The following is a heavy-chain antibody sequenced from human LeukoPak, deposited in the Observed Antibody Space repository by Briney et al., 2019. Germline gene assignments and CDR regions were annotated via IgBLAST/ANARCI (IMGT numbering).Heavy chain of an antibody. V-gene: IGHV4-59*01. D-gene: IGHD3-22*01. CDR3: ARGYYYDYSGPDFDY. J-gene: IGHJ4*02. CDR1: GGSISSYY. Sequence: SETLSLTCSVSGGSISSYYWSWIRQPPGKGLEWIGYIYYTGSTNSNPSLKSRVTISVDTSKNQFSLRLTSVTAADTAVYYCARGYYYDYSGPDFDYWGQGTLVTVSS. CDR2: IYYTGST.